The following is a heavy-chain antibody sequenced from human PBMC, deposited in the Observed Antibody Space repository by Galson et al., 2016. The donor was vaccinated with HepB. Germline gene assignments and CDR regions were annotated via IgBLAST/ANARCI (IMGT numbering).Heavy chain of an antibody. V-gene: IGHV4-31*03. Sequence: TLSLTCTVSGGSMQSGGYYWSWIRQHPGKGLEWIGYMFFTGNAYYNPSLKSRVNISLDMSKNQFSLNLISATAADTAVYYCARYGTSMVRGVISSWFDPWGQGTLVTVSS. CDR1: GGSMQSGGYY. CDR3: ARYGTSMVRGVISSWFDP. CDR2: MFFTGNA. D-gene: IGHD3-10*01. J-gene: IGHJ5*02.